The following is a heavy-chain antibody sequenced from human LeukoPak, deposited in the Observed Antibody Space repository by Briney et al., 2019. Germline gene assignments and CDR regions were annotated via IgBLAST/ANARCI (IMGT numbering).Heavy chain of an antibody. CDR1: GFTFSSYG. CDR3: AKDVYSSGNIFDY. CDR2: IRYDGSNK. V-gene: IGHV3-30*02. J-gene: IGHJ4*02. Sequence: PGGSLRLSCAASGFTFSSYGMHWVRQAPGKGLEWVAFIRYDGSNKYYTDSVKGRFTISRDNSKNTLYLQMNSLRAEDTAVYYCAKDVYSSGNIFDYWGQGTLVTVSS. D-gene: IGHD6-19*01.